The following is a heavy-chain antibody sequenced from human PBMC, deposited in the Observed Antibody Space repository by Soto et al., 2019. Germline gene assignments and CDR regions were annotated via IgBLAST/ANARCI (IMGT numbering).Heavy chain of an antibody. Sequence: ASVKVSCKXSGYTFTGYYMHWVRQAPGQGLEWMGWINPNSGGTNYAQKFQGRVTMTRDTSISTAYMELSRLRSDDTAVYYCARDPIAVAGGWFDPWGQGTLVTVSS. CDR3: ARDPIAVAGGWFDP. CDR2: INPNSGGT. D-gene: IGHD6-19*01. J-gene: IGHJ5*02. V-gene: IGHV1-2*02. CDR1: GYTFTGYY.